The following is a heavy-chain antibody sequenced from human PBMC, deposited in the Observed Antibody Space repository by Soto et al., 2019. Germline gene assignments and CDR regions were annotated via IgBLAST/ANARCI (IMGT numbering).Heavy chain of an antibody. Sequence: GESLKISCKCSGYSFTSYWIDCVRQMPGKGLEWMGIIYPGYSDTRYSPSFKGQATISADKSSSTAYLQWSSLKASDTALYYWARRADGDAFDIWGQRTMVTVSS. CDR2: IYPGYSDT. V-gene: IGHV5-51*01. CDR1: GYSFTSYW. J-gene: IGHJ3*02. CDR3: ARRADGDAFDI.